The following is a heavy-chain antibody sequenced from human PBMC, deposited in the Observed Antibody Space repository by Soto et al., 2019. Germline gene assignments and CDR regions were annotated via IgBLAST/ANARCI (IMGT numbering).Heavy chain of an antibody. CDR1: GDSMAPYY. Sequence: QVQLHESGPGLVKPSETLSLTCTVSGDSMAPYYWTWIRQPPGRELEWLGYIYSSGTTKYNPSLKSRLSISIDTAKSQFSLRLNSVTADDTAVYYCARTGGYERRPPDHWGRGTLVIVSS. D-gene: IGHD6-13*01. V-gene: IGHV4-4*08. CDR3: ARTGGYERRPPDH. J-gene: IGHJ4*02. CDR2: IYSSGTT.